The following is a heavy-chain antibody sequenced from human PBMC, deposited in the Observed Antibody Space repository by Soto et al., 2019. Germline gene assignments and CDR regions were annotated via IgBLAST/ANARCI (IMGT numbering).Heavy chain of an antibody. CDR1: GFTFSSYS. Sequence: EGSLRLSCAASGFTFSSYSMSWVRQAPGKGLEWVSGFRTSGDGGTTYHADSVKGRFTISRDNSKNMLFLQMNSLRAEDTAIYYCAKKVNSGPGSQYFDYWGQGTLVTVSS. CDR2: FRTSGDGGTT. V-gene: IGHV3-23*01. CDR3: AKKVNSGPGSQYFDY. D-gene: IGHD3-10*01. J-gene: IGHJ4*02.